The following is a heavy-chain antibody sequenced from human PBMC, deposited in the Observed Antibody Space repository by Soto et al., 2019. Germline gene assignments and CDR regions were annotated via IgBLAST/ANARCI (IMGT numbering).Heavy chain of an antibody. CDR3: ARSPKSGFQDPYFDY. D-gene: IGHD3-10*01. V-gene: IGHV3-13*01. J-gene: IGHJ4*02. CDR2: IGTAGDT. CDR1: GFTFSSYD. Sequence: PGGSLRLSCAASGFTFSSYDMHWVRQATGKGLEWVSAIGTAGDTYYPGSVKGRFTISRENAKNSLYLQMNSLRAGDTAVYYCARSPKSGFQDPYFDYWGQGTLVTVSS.